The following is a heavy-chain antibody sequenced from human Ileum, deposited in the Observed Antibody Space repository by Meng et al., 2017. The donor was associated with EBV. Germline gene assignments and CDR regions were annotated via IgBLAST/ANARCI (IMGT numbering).Heavy chain of an antibody. D-gene: IGHD2-8*01. V-gene: IGHV4-4*02. Sequence: QRQLREFGPGLVKSSGTLSLTCGVSGDSMTNNNWWTWVRQPPGKGLEWIGEIYHSGSTNYNPSLQSRATISVDMSKKQFSLKLRSVTAADTAVYYCARTGVGLAFDYWGLGTLVTVSS. CDR3: ARTGVGLAFDY. J-gene: IGHJ4*02. CDR2: IYHSGST. CDR1: GDSMTNNNW.